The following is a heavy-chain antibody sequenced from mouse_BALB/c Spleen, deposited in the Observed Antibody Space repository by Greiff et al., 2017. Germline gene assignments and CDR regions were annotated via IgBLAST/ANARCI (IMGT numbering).Heavy chain of an antibody. CDR2: ISYDGSN. D-gene: IGHD1-2*01. V-gene: IGHV3-6*02. J-gene: IGHJ2*01. CDR1: GYSITSGYY. CDR3: ARGGYGHYFDY. Sequence: EVKLMESGPGLVKPSQSLSLTCSVTGYSITSGYYWNWIRQFPGNKLEWMGYISYDGSNNYNPSLKNRISITRDTSKNQFFLKLNSVTTEDTATYYCARGGYGHYFDYWGQGTTLTVSS.